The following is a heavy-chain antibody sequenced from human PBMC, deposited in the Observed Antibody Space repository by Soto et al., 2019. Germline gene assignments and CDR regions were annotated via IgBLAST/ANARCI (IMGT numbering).Heavy chain of an antibody. Sequence: SVKVSCKASGCTFSSYAISWVRQVPGQGLEWMGGIIPIFGTANYAQKFQGRVTITAEKSTSTAYMELSSLRSEDTAVYYCAGKAARPNIGLDYWGQGTRITVS. V-gene: IGHV1-69*06. CDR3: AGKAARPNIGLDY. J-gene: IGHJ4*02. CDR1: GCTFSSYA. D-gene: IGHD6-6*01. CDR2: IIPIFGTA.